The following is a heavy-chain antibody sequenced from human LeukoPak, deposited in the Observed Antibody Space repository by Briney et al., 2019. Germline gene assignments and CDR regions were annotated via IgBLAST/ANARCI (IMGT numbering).Heavy chain of an antibody. CDR1: GFSFSTYG. CDR2: ISYDGSNK. D-gene: IGHD6-13*01. Sequence: GRSLRLSCAASGFSFSTYGMHWVRQAPGKGLEWVAVISYDGSNKYYADSVKGRFTISRDNSKNTLYLQMNSLRAEDTAVYYCAKNKQQQLVRMYYFDYWGQGTLVTVSS. V-gene: IGHV3-30*18. CDR3: AKNKQQQLVRMYYFDY. J-gene: IGHJ4*02.